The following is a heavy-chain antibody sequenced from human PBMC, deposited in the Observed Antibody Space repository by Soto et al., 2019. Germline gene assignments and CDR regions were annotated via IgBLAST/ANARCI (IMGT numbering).Heavy chain of an antibody. CDR2: ISSGGDYI. CDR1: GFAFSPYG. CDR3: ARVGGSCSTASCFAYFDS. D-gene: IGHD2-2*01. Sequence: ESGGGLVKPGGSLRLSCAASGFAFSPYGMNWVRQAPGKGLEWVSSISSGGDYIFYADSVKGRFTISRDNAKNSLYLQMNXXXXEDAAVYYFARVGGSCSTASCFAYFDSWGQGTLVTVSS. V-gene: IGHV3-21*06. J-gene: IGHJ4*02.